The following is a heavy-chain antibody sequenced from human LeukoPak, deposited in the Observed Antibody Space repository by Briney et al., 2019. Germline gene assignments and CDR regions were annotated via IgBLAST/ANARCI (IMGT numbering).Heavy chain of an antibody. J-gene: IGHJ4*02. CDR3: AREEGDILTGYLMGDY. V-gene: IGHV3-21*01. D-gene: IGHD3-9*01. CDR1: GFTFSSYS. Sequence: PGGSLRLSCAASGFTFSSYSMNWVRQAPGKGLGWVSSISSSSSYIYYADSVKGRFTISRDNAKNSLYLQMNSLRAEDTAVYYCAREEGDILTGYLMGDYWGQATLVTVSS. CDR2: ISSSSSYI.